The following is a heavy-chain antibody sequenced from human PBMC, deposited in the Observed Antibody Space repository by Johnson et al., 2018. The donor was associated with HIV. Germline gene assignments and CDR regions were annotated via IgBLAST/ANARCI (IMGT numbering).Heavy chain of an antibody. CDR1: GFTFRSYA. CDR2: ISYDGSNK. CDR3: ARDASLRFLEWFDAFDI. D-gene: IGHD3-3*01. V-gene: IGHV3-30*04. Sequence: QVQLVESGGGVVQPGRSLRLSCAASGFTFRSYAMHWVRQAPGKGLEWVAVISYDGSNKYSADSVKGRLTTSRDNSKNTLYLQMNSLRAEDTAVYYCARDASLRFLEWFDAFDIWGQGTMVTVSS. J-gene: IGHJ3*02.